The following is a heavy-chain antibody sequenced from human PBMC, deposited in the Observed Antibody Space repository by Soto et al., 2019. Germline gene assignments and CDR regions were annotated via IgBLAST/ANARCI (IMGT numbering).Heavy chain of an antibody. CDR1: GGSVSSGSYY. J-gene: IGHJ4*02. Sequence: SETLSLTCTVSGGSVSSGSYYWSWIRQPPGKGLEWIGYIYCSGSTNYNPSLKSRVTISVDTSKNQFSLKLSSVTAADTAVYYCAREGSANPGHFDYWGQGTLVTVSS. CDR3: AREGSANPGHFDY. V-gene: IGHV4-61*01. D-gene: IGHD2-15*01. CDR2: IYCSGST.